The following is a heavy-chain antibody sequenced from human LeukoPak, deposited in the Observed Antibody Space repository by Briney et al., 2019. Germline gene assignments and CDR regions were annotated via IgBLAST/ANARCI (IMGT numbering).Heavy chain of an antibody. V-gene: IGHV3-23*01. CDR1: GYSISSGYY. CDR3: ARVAGWHWFDP. D-gene: IGHD6-19*01. J-gene: IGHJ5*02. CDR2: ISGSGGST. Sequence: ETLSLTCTVSGYSISSGYYWGWIRQPPGKGLEWVSAISGSGGSTYYADSVKGRFTISRDNSKNTVYLQMNNMRVDDTAVYYCARVAGWHWFDPWGQGTLVTVSS.